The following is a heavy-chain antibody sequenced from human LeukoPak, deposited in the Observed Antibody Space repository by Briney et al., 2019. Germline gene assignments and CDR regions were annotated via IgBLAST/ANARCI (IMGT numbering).Heavy chain of an antibody. J-gene: IGHJ4*02. V-gene: IGHV5-51*01. CDR3: ARQEVRGSVSGYSYAGTAY. CDR1: GYSFTSYW. Sequence: GESLKISCKGSGYSFTSYWIGWVRQMPGKGLEWMGIIYPGDSDTTYSPSFQGQVTISADKSISTAYLQWSSLKASDTAMYYCARQEVRGSVSGYSYAGTAYWGQGTLVTVSS. CDR2: IYPGDSDT. D-gene: IGHD5-18*01.